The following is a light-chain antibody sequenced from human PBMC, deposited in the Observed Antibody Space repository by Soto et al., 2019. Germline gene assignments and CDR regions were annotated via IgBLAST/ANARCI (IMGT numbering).Light chain of an antibody. J-gene: IGKJ1*01. CDR1: QSIAGGY. CDR3: HQYVASPRT. Sequence: EIVLTQSPRTLSLSPGERATLSCRASQSIAGGYLAWYQHRPGQARRLLISGAYRRAAGIPDRFSGSGSGTDFPLTISRLQPEDFAVYYCHQYVASPRTFGQGTKVEFK. CDR2: GAY. V-gene: IGKV3-20*01.